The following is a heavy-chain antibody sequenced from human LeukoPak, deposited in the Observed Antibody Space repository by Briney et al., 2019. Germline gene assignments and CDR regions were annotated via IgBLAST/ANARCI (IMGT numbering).Heavy chain of an antibody. J-gene: IGHJ4*02. CDR1: GFTFSNYG. CDR2: IWYDGGNK. CDR3: AKDQWEDTAMVTSDY. Sequence: PGRSLRLSCAASGFTFSNYGMHWVRQAPGKGLEWVAVIWYDGGNKYYADSVKGRFTISRDNSKNTLYLQMNSLRAEDTAVYYCAKDQWEDTAMVTSDYWGQGTLVTVSS. V-gene: IGHV3-33*06. D-gene: IGHD5-18*01.